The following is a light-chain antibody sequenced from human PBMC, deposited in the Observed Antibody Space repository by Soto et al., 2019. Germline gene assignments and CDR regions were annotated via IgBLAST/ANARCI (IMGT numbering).Light chain of an antibody. J-gene: IGKJ4*01. Sequence: EIVMTQSPATLSVSPGERATLSCRASQSVSSNLASYQRKPGQAPRLLIYGASTRATGIPARFSGSGSGTEFTLTISRLQSEDFAVYYCQQYNNWPPLTFGGGTKVEIK. CDR3: QQYNNWPPLT. CDR1: QSVSSN. V-gene: IGKV3-15*01. CDR2: GAS.